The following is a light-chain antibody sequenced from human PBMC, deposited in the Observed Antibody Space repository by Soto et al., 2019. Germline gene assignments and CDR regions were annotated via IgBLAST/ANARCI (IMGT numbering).Light chain of an antibody. V-gene: IGKV3-15*01. Sequence: EIVMTQSPATLSVSPGERATLSCRASQSDSSNLAWYQQKPGQAPGLLIYGASTRATGIPARFSGSRSGTEFTLTISSLQSEDFAVYYCQQYNNWPRTFGQGTKVEIK. CDR1: QSDSSN. J-gene: IGKJ1*01. CDR3: QQYNNWPRT. CDR2: GAS.